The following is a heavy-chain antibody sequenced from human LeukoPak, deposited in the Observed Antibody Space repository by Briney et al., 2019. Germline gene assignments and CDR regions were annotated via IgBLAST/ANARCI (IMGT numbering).Heavy chain of an antibody. D-gene: IGHD4-11*01. J-gene: IGHJ5*02. CDR2: TYYSGST. V-gene: IGHV4-59*01. CDR3: ARAPLDYLNGFDP. Sequence: PSETLSLTCTVSGGSISSYYWSWLRQPPGKGLEWLWYTYYSGSTNYTPSIKSPVTIAADTSKNHFSLKLSSVTAADTAVYYCARAPLDYLNGFDPWGQGTLVTVSS. CDR1: GGSISSYY.